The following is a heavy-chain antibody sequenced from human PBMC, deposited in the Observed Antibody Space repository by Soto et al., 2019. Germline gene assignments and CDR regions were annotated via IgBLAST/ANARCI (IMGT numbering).Heavy chain of an antibody. CDR3: ARDRPGRYYDSSGYSSI. CDR1: GFTLSDYY. D-gene: IGHD3-22*01. V-gene: IGHV3-11*06. CDR2: ISSSSSYT. J-gene: IGHJ4*02. Sequence: QVQLVESGGGLVKPGGSLRLSCAASGFTLSDYYMSWIRQAPGKRLEWVSYISSSSSYTNYADSVKSRFTISRDNAKNSLYLQMNSLRAEDTAVYYCARDRPGRYYDSSGYSSIWGQGTLLTVSS.